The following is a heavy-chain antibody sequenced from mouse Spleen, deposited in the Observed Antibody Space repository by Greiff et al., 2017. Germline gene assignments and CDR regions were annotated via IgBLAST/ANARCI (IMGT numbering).Heavy chain of an antibody. Sequence: QVQLKQPGAELVMPGASVKLSCKASGYTFTSYWMHWVKQRPGQGLEWIGEIDPSDSYTNYNQKFKGKATLTVDKSSSTAYMQLSSLTSEDSAVYYCARSLITTMVHGGFAYWGQGTLVTVSA. CDR1: GYTFTSYW. CDR2: IDPSDSYT. D-gene: IGHD1-1*01. J-gene: IGHJ3*01. CDR3: ARSLITTMVHGGFAY. V-gene: IGHV1-69*01.